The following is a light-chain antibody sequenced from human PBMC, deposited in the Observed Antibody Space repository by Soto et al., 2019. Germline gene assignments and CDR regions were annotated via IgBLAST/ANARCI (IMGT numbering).Light chain of an antibody. CDR3: SAYTGSSLV. CDR2: EVN. V-gene: IGLV2-14*01. Sequence: QSALTQPASVSGSPGQSITISCTGTSSDVGGYNYVSWYQQHPGKAPKVMIYEVNNRPSGGSTRFSGSKSGNTASLTISGLQADDEADYYCSAYTGSSLVFGGGTQLTV. J-gene: IGLJ2*01. CDR1: SSDVGGYNY.